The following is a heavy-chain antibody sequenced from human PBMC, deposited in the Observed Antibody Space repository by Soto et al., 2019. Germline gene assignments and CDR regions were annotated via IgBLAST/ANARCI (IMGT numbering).Heavy chain of an antibody. Sequence: PGGSLRLSCVAPGLTFGSRAMSWVRQAPGWGLQWVSTITDTGGDAKYADSVRGRFVISRDNSKKTLYLQMTSLTAEDSAMYFCARGSTDSYPGSRIFDFWGRGTLVTVSS. J-gene: IGHJ4*02. CDR1: GLTFGSRA. CDR2: ITDTGGDA. CDR3: ARGSTDSYPGSRIFDF. V-gene: IGHV3-23*01. D-gene: IGHD3-10*01.